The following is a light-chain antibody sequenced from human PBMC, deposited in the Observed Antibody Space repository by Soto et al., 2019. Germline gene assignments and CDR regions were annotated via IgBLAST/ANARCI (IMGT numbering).Light chain of an antibody. V-gene: IGKV3-11*01. CDR3: QQRSNWPPP. CDR2: DAS. J-gene: IGKJ4*01. Sequence: EIVLTQSPATLSLSPGERATLSCRASQSVSSYLAWYQQKPGQAPRLLIYDASNSATGIPARFSGSGSGTDFTLTISSLEPEDFAVYYCQQRSNWPPPFGGGTKVEIK. CDR1: QSVSSY.